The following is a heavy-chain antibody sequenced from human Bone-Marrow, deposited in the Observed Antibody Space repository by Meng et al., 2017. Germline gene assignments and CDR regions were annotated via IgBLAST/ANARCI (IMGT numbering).Heavy chain of an antibody. V-gene: IGHV4-34*01. CDR2: INHSGRT. CDR1: SRYVSGSY. J-gene: IGHJ4*02. Sequence: QAQLWQGRPGLLTPAGTLSLTWAVYSRYVSGSYWRCTRQPPGKGLEWIGEINHSGRTNYNPSLKSRVTISVDTSKNQFSLKLSSVTAAETAVYYCARRSSWGRYYDILTGYPYYFDYWGQGTLVTVSS. CDR3: ARRSSWGRYYDILTGYPYYFDY. D-gene: IGHD3-9*01.